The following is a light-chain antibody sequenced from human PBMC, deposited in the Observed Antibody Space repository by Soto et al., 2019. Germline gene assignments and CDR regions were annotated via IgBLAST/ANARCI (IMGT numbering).Light chain of an antibody. V-gene: IGLV1-44*01. CDR3: AVWDDSLNALV. Sequence: QSILTQPPSASGAPGQRVTISCSGSSSNIGRNTVDWFQQVPGAAPKLLIYSDDHRPSGVPDRVSGSKSGTSSSLAISGLQSEDEADYYCAVWDDSLNALVFGGGTKLTVL. CDR1: SSNIGRNT. J-gene: IGLJ3*02. CDR2: SDD.